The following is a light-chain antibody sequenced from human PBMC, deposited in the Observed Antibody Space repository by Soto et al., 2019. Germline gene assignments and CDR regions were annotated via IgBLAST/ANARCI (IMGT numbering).Light chain of an antibody. V-gene: IGKV3-20*01. CDR3: QQYGSSGT. CDR2: RTS. J-gene: IGKJ1*01. Sequence: EIVLTQSPGTLSLSPGEGATLSCRASQSVSSSYLAWYQQKPGQAPRLLIYRTSNRATGIPDRFSGSGSGTDFTLTISRLEPEDFAVYYCQQYGSSGTFGQGTKVDIK. CDR1: QSVSSSY.